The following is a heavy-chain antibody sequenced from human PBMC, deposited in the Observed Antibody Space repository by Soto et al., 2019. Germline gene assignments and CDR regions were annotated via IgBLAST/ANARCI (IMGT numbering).Heavy chain of an antibody. CDR3: ARMASLREWLVNAFDM. J-gene: IGHJ3*02. V-gene: IGHV3-53*01. CDR2: IYIGGKT. Sequence: PGGSLRLSCAASGFTVSTNYISWVRQAPGKGLEWVSIIYIGGKTYYADSVEGRFVISRDNSKNTLYLQMNSLRVEDTAVYYCARMASLREWLVNAFDMWGQGTTVTVSS. CDR1: GFTVSTNY. D-gene: IGHD6-19*01.